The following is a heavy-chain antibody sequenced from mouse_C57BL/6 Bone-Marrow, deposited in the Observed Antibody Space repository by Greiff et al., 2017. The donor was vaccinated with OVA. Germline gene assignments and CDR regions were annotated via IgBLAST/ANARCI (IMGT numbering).Heavy chain of an antibody. D-gene: IGHD1-1*01. J-gene: IGHJ2*01. CDR2: IYPGSGNT. CDR3: ARSYYGSRYYFDY. V-gene: IGHV1-76*01. CDR1: GYTFTDYY. Sequence: VQLQQSGAELVRPGASVKLSCKASGYTFTDYYINWVKQRPGQGLEWIARIYPGSGNTYYNEKFKGKATLTAEKSSSTAYMQLSSLTSEDSAVYFCARSYYGSRYYFDYWGQGTTLTVSS.